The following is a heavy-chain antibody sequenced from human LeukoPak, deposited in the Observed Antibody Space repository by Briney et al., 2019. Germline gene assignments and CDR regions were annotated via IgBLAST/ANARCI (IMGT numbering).Heavy chain of an antibody. D-gene: IGHD3-3*01. CDR2: ISTGGGST. Sequence: GGSLRLSCAASGFTFTSCAMIWVRQAPGKGLEWVSSISTGGGSTYYADSVKGRLTISRDNSKNTVSLQMNSLRAEDTAVYYCAKQMGDFGVATGFDYWGQGTVVTVSS. CDR1: GFTFTSCA. CDR3: AKQMGDFGVATGFDY. J-gene: IGHJ4*02. V-gene: IGHV3-23*01.